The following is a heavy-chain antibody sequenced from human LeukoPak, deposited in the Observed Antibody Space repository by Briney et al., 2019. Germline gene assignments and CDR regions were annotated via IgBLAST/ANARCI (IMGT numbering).Heavy chain of an antibody. J-gene: IGHJ4*02. D-gene: IGHD2-21*02. CDR1: GGSISSYY. CDR2: IYYSGST. V-gene: IGHV4-59*01. CDR3: ARGIVVVTATEYYFDY. Sequence: SETLSLTCTVSGGSISSYYWSWIRQPPGKGLEWIGYIYYSGSTNYNPSLKSRVIISVDTSKNQFSLKLSSVTAADTAMYYCARGIVVVTATEYYFDYWGQGTLVAVSS.